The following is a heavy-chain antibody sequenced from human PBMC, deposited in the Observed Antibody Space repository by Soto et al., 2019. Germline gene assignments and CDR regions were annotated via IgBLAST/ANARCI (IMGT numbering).Heavy chain of an antibody. Sequence: GGSLRLSCAASGFTFSSYGMHWVRQAPGKGLEWVAVISYDGSNKYYADSVKGRFTISRDNSKNTLYLQMNSLRAEDTAVYYCAKGGYYDSSGQTLYYYHGMDVWGQGTTVTVSS. V-gene: IGHV3-30*18. CDR1: GFTFSSYG. J-gene: IGHJ6*02. CDR2: ISYDGSNK. CDR3: AKGGYYDSSGQTLYYYHGMDV. D-gene: IGHD3-22*01.